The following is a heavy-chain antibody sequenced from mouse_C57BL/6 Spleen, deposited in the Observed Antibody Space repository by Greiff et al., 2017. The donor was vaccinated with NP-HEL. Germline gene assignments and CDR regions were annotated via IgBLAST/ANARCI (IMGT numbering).Heavy chain of an antibody. CDR3: ARRDYDYDDGFDY. V-gene: IGHV1-52*01. Sequence: QVQLQQPGAELVRPGSSVKLSCKASGYTFTSYWMHWVKQRPIQGLEWIGNIDPSDSETHYNQKFKDKATLTVDKSSRTAYMQLSSLTSEDSAVYYCARRDYDYDDGFDYWGQGTTLTVSS. D-gene: IGHD2-4*01. CDR2: IDPSDSET. CDR1: GYTFTSYW. J-gene: IGHJ2*01.